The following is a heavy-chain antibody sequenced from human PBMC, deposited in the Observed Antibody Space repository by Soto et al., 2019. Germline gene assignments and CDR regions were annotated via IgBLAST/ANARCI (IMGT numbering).Heavy chain of an antibody. J-gene: IGHJ6*02. D-gene: IGHD3-10*01. Sequence: QVQLVQSGAEVKRPGSSVKVSCEASGGTFNNYAITWVRQAPGQGLECMGGIIPMFGTDYAQKFQDRVTIAADESTGTEYMELSGLRSEDTAVYFCARPNSYGVTFHYYHVMDVWGQGTTVTVSS. CDR2: IIPMFGT. CDR3: ARPNSYGVTFHYYHVMDV. CDR1: GGTFNNYA. V-gene: IGHV1-69*01.